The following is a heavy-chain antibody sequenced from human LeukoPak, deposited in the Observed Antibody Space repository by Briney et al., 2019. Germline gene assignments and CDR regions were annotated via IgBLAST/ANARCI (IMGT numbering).Heavy chain of an antibody. CDR2: INAGNGNT. CDR3: ARDADSSWTYYFDY. CDR1: GYTFTSYA. D-gene: IGHD6-13*01. Sequence: GASVKVSCKASGYTFTSYAMRWVRQAPGQRLEWMGWINAGNGNTKYSQKFQGRVTITRDTSASTAYMELSSLRSEDTAVYYCARDADSSWTYYFDYWGQGTLVTVSS. V-gene: IGHV1-3*01. J-gene: IGHJ4*02.